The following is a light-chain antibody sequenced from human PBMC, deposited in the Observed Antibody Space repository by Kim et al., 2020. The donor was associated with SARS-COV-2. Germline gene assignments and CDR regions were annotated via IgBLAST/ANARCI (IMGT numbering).Light chain of an antibody. CDR2: AAS. J-gene: IGKJ4*01. V-gene: IGKV1-9*01. CDR3: QQLNSYPLT. Sequence: ASLGDRVTITCRASQGISSYLAWYQQQPGKAPKLLIYAASSLQSGVPSRFSGSGSGTDFTLTISSLQPEDFATYYCQQLNSYPLTFGGGTKVDIK. CDR1: QGISSY.